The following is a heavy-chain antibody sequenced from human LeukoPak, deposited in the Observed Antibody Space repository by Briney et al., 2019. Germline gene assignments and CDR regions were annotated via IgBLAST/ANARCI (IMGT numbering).Heavy chain of an antibody. D-gene: IGHD7-27*01. V-gene: IGHV3-13*01. CDR2: IATAGDT. J-gene: IGHJ3*02. Sequence: GGFLRLSCAASGFTFSSYDMHWVRQGTGKGLEWVSGIATAGDTYYGAPVKGRFTISRENAKNSLYLQMNSLGAGDTAVYYCGRSSGALGNAFDIWGQGTMVTVSS. CDR3: GRSSGALGNAFDI. CDR1: GFTFSSYD.